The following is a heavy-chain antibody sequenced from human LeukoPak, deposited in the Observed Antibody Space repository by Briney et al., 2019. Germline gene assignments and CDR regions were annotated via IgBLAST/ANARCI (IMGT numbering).Heavy chain of an antibody. D-gene: IGHD4-17*01. J-gene: IGHJ4*02. Sequence: GGSLRLSCTASGFIFGDYQMSWVRQAPGKGLEWVGFIRRKICGGTTEYAASVKGRCTISRDDSTSIAYLEMNSLKTEDTAVYYCTRDVTTFDYWGQGTLVTVSS. CDR2: IRRKICGGTT. CDR3: TRDVTTFDY. CDR1: GFIFGDYQ. V-gene: IGHV3-49*04.